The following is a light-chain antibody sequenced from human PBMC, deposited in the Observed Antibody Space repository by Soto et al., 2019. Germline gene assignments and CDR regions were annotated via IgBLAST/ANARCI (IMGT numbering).Light chain of an antibody. V-gene: IGLV1-44*01. Sequence: QPVLTQPLSASASPGQRVTISCSGGSSNIGSNTVAWYQHLPGTAPPRLIFTAGQRPSGVPGRFSGSKSGTSASLAISGLQSEDEAEYHCSSYAGYSTSVVFGGGTQLTVL. CDR2: TAG. J-gene: IGLJ2*01. CDR3: SSYAGYSTSVV. CDR1: SSNIGSNT.